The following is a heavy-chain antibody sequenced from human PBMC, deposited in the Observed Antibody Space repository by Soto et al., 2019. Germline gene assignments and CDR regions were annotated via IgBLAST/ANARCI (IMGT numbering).Heavy chain of an antibody. Sequence: QVQLQQWGAGLVKPSETLSLSCAVYGQSFSGHSWAWIRQPPGKGLEWIGEINESGFTYYNPSLKSRVTISTDTSKNQFSLKLTSVSAADTAAYFCARGSGIVALPGELEDVNYDYWGQGTLVNVSS. CDR3: ARGSGIVALPGELEDVNYDY. D-gene: IGHD1-1*01. J-gene: IGHJ4*02. V-gene: IGHV4-34*01. CDR1: GQSFSGHS. CDR2: INESGFT.